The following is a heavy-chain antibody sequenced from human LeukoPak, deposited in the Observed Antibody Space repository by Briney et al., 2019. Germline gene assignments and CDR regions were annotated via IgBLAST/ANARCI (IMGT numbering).Heavy chain of an antibody. CDR2: ISGSSSYI. V-gene: IGHV3-21*01. CDR1: GFTFSSYS. D-gene: IGHD6-13*01. CDR3: AREIAAAGIVQYYYYYYMDV. J-gene: IGHJ6*03. Sequence: PGGSLRLSCAASGFTFSSYSMNWVRQAPGKGLEWVSFISGSSSYIYYADSVKGRFTISRDNAKNSLYLQMNSLRAEDTAVYYCAREIAAAGIVQYYYYYYMDVWGKGTTVTVSS.